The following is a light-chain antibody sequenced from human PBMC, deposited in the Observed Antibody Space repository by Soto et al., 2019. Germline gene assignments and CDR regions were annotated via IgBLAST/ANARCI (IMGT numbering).Light chain of an antibody. CDR2: GAS. Sequence: ETVLTQSPGTLPLSPGEGATLSCRASQSVSSSYLAWYQQKPGQAPRLLIYGASSRATGIPDRFSGSGSGTDFTLTISRLEPEDFAVYYCQHYGTSPEWTFGQGTKVEIK. V-gene: IGKV3-20*01. J-gene: IGKJ1*01. CDR3: QHYGTSPEWT. CDR1: QSVSSSY.